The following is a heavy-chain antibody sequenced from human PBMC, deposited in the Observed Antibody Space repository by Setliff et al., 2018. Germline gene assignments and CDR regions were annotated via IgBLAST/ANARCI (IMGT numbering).Heavy chain of an antibody. Sequence: GESLKISCAASGFTFSSYWMSWVRQAPGKGLGWVANIKQDGSEKYYVDSVKGRFTISRDNAKNSLYLRMNSLRAEDTAVYYCARDDYDILTGSPGEDAFDIWGQGTMVTVSS. D-gene: IGHD3-9*01. CDR2: IKQDGSEK. J-gene: IGHJ3*02. CDR1: GFTFSSYW. CDR3: ARDDYDILTGSPGEDAFDI. V-gene: IGHV3-7*01.